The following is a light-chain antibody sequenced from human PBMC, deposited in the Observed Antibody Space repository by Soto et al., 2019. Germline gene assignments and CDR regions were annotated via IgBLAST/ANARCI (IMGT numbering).Light chain of an antibody. V-gene: IGLV2-18*02. CDR3: SSYTSSSTYV. CDR1: SSDVGSYNG. Sequence: QSALTQPPSVSGSPGQSVTISCTGTSSDVGSYNGVSWYQQPPGTAPKLMIYDVSNRPSGVPDRFSGSKSGNTASLTISGLQAEDEGDYYSSSYTSSSTYVFGTGTKVTVL. J-gene: IGLJ1*01. CDR2: DVS.